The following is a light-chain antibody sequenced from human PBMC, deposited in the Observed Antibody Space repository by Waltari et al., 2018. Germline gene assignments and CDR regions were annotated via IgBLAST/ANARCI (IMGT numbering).Light chain of an antibody. CDR2: RNN. V-gene: IGLV1-47*01. J-gene: IGLJ3*02. CDR1: RSNIGSNY. CDR3: AAWDDSLSGRV. Sequence: QSVLTQPPSASGTPGQRVTISCSGTRSNIGSNYLYWYQQLPGTAPKLLIYRNNQRPSGLPDRFSGSKSGTSASLAISGLRSEDEADYYCAAWDDSLSGRVFGGGTKVTVL.